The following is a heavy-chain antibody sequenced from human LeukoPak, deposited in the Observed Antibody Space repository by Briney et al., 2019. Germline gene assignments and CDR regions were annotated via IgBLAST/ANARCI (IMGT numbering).Heavy chain of an antibody. CDR2: SNPNSGGT. V-gene: IGHV1-2*02. D-gene: IGHD3-10*01. CDR3: ARGPYMVRGVTSENYYFDY. Sequence: ASVKVSRKASGYTFTGYYMHWVRQAPGQGLEWMGWSNPNSGGTNYVQKFQGRVTMTRDTSISTAYMELSRLRSDDTAVYYCARGPYMVRGVTSENYYFDYWGQGTLVTVSS. CDR1: GYTFTGYY. J-gene: IGHJ4*02.